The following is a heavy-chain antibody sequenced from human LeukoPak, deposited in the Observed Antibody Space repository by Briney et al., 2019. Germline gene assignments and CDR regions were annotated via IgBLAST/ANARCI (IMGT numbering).Heavy chain of an antibody. CDR2: ISSSSGYM. D-gene: IGHD3-22*01. CDR1: GFTFSTYT. Sequence: GGSLRLSCAASGFTFSTYTMNCVRQAPGKGLEWVSSISSSSGYMYYADSVKGRFTISRDNAKNSLYLQMDSLRAEDTAVYYCAVLGGSGHSFFWGQGTLVTVSS. CDR3: AVLGGSGHSFF. J-gene: IGHJ4*02. V-gene: IGHV3-21*01.